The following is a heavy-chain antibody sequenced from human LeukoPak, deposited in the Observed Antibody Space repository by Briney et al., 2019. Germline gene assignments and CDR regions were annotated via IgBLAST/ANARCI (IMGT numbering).Heavy chain of an antibody. CDR2: IYSGGST. V-gene: IGHV3-53*01. Sequence: PGGSLRLSCAASGFTFSSYAMSWVRQAPGKGLEWVSVIYSGGSTYYADSVKGRFTISRDNSKNTLYLQMNSLRAEDTAVYYCARDGRYSYGHDAFDIWGQGTMVTVSS. CDR3: ARDGRYSYGHDAFDI. CDR1: GFTFSSYA. D-gene: IGHD5-18*01. J-gene: IGHJ3*02.